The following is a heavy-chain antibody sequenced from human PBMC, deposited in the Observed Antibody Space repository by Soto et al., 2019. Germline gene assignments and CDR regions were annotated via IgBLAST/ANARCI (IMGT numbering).Heavy chain of an antibody. CDR1: GYTFTRYG. CDR3: ARDFYRSSSGWFTPGDDY. CDR2: ISAYNGNT. V-gene: IGHV1-18*04. Sequence: GAPVKGSCKASGYTFTRYGISWVRQAPGQGLEWMGWISAYNGNTNYAQKLQGRVTMTTDTSTSTAYMELRSLRSDDTAVYYCARDFYRSSSGWFTPGDDYWGQGTLVTVSS. J-gene: IGHJ4*02. D-gene: IGHD6-19*01.